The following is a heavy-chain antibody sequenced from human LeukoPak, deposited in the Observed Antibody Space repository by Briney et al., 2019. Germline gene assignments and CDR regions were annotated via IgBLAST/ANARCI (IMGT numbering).Heavy chain of an antibody. J-gene: IGHJ6*02. V-gene: IGHV3-73*01. Sequence: GGSLRLSCAASGFTFSGSAMHWVRQASGKGLEWVGRIRSKANSYATAYAASVKGRFTISRDDSKNTAYLQMNSLKTEDTAVYYCTRLGGHCSSTSCYDYYYYGMDVWGQGTTVTVSS. CDR3: TRLGGHCSSTSCYDYYYYGMDV. D-gene: IGHD2-2*01. CDR2: IRSKANSYAT. CDR1: GFTFSGSA.